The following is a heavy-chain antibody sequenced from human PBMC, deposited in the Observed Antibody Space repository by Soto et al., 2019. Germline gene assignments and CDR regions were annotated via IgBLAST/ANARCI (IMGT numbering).Heavy chain of an antibody. CDR2: IYPGDSDT. Sequence: PGESLKISFKGSGYTFTDYLISWVRQMPVKAPEWMGIIYPGDSDTRYSPSFKGKVTISADKSINTAYLQWSSLKASDTAMYYCTRLIPPVAARASWGQLTLVAICS. D-gene: IGHD2-15*01. J-gene: IGHJ4*02. CDR3: TRLIPPVAARAS. CDR1: GYTFTDYL. V-gene: IGHV5-51*01.